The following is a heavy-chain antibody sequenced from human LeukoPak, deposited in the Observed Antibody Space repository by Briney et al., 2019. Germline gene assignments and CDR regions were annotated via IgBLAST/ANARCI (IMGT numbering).Heavy chain of an antibody. CDR3: ARVLWSGRNKGPFDY. J-gene: IGHJ4*02. CDR1: GYTFTSYA. V-gene: IGHV1-3*01. CDR2: INAGNGNT. D-gene: IGHD3-10*01. Sequence: ASVKVSCKASGYTFTSYAMHWVRQAPGQRLEWMGWINAGNGNTKYSQKFQGRVTITRDTSASTAYMELSSLRSEDTAVYYCARVLWSGRNKGPFDYWGQGTLVTVSS.